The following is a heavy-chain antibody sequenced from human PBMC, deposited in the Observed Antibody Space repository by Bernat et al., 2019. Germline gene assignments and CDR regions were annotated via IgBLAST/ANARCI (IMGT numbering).Heavy chain of an antibody. CDR1: GFTFSSYP. CDR2: ISYDGNNK. CDR3: AREDTIYYFDY. Sequence: VQLVESGGGVVRPGGSLRLSWAASGFTFSSYPMHWVRQAPGKGLEWVAVISYDGNNKYYADSVKGRFTISRDNSKNTLFLQMSSLRVEDMAVYYCAREDTIYYFDYWGQGSLVSVSS. V-gene: IGHV3-30*15. D-gene: IGHD3-10*01. J-gene: IGHJ4*02.